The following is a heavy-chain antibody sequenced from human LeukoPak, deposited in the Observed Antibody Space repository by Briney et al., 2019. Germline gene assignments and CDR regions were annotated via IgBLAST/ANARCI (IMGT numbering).Heavy chain of an antibody. CDR1: GYSISSGHF. D-gene: IGHD3-16*01. CDR2: IYGSGTT. Sequence: SETLSLTCTVSGYSISSGHFWSWIRQPPGKGLEWIGSIYGSGTTYYDPPLRSRVSITADTSKNHFSLELSSVTAADTAVYYCASVGGGSPYWGQGTLVTVSS. V-gene: IGHV4-38-2*02. J-gene: IGHJ4*02. CDR3: ASVGGGSPY.